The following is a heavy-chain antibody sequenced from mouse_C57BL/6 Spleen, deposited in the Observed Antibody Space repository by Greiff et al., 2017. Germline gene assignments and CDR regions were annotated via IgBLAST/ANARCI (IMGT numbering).Heavy chain of an antibody. CDR2: IDPSDSYT. CDR1: GYTFTSYW. V-gene: IGHV1-69*01. CDR3: ARSDSNYPFAY. D-gene: IGHD2-5*01. Sequence: QVQLQQPGAELVMPGASVKLSCKASGYTFTSYWMHWVKQRPGQGLEWIGEIDPSDSYTNYNQKFKGKSTLTVDKSSSTAYMQLSSLTSEDSAVYYCARSDSNYPFAYWGQGTLVTVSA. J-gene: IGHJ3*01.